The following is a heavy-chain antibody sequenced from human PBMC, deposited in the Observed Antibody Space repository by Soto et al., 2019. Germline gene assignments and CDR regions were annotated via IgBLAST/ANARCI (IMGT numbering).Heavy chain of an antibody. V-gene: IGHV3-11*01. CDR2: ISGSGNNI. D-gene: IGHD1-7*01. CDR1: GFTFSDYY. J-gene: IGHJ6*03. CDR3: ARNYPPPLVSNYYYYVDV. Sequence: GGSLRLSCEVSGFTFSDYYMSWIRQAPGKGLEWVSCISGSGNNIYYADSIKGRFTISRDNAKNSLYLQMNSLRAEDRAVYYCARNYPPPLVSNYYYYVDVWGKGTTVTVSS.